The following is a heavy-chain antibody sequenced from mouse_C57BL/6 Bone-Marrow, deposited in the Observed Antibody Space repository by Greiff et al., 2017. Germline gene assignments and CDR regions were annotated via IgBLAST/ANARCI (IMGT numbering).Heavy chain of an antibody. CDR2: INPSTGGT. V-gene: IGHV1-42*01. Sequence: VQLQQPGPELVKPGASVKISCKASGYSFTGYYMNWVKQSPEKSLEWIGEINPSTGGTTYNQKFKAKATLTVDKSSSTAYMQLKSLTSEDSAVFDSARWTGWCFDVWGTGTTVTGSS. CDR1: GYSFTGYY. CDR3: ARWTGWCFDV. J-gene: IGHJ1*03.